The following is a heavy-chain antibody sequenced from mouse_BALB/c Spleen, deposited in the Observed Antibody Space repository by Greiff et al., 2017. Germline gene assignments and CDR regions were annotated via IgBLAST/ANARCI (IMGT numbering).Heavy chain of an antibody. D-gene: IGHD2-1*01. CDR3: ARYGKGAMDY. CDR2: IDPSDSET. V-gene: IGHV1S126*01. J-gene: IGHJ4*01. Sequence: VQLQQSGPQLVRPGASVKISCKASGYSFTSYWMHWVKQRPGQGLEWIGMIDPSDSETRLNQKFKDKATLTVDKSSSTAYMQLSSPTSEDSAVYYCARYGKGAMDYWGQGTSVTVSS. CDR1: GYSFTSYW.